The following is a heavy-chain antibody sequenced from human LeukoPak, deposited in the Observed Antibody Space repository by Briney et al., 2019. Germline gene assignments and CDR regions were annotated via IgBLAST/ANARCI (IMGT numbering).Heavy chain of an antibody. CDR3: ARGLGSSWYYWFDP. V-gene: IGHV1-8*01. Sequence: VVSVKVSCKASGYTFTSYDINWVRQATGQGLEWMGWMNPNSGNTGYAQKFQGRVTMTRNTSISTAYMEPSSLRSEDTAVYYCARGLGSSWYYWFDPWGQGTLVTVSS. CDR2: MNPNSGNT. J-gene: IGHJ5*02. CDR1: GYTFTSYD. D-gene: IGHD6-13*01.